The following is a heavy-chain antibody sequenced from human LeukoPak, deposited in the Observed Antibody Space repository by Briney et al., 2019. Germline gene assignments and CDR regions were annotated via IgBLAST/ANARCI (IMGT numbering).Heavy chain of an antibody. D-gene: IGHD6-19*01. CDR1: GFIVSSNY. V-gene: IGHV3-66*02. CDR3: ARDLGSSGSYFDY. Sequence: GGSLRLSCAVSGFIVSSNYMSWVRQAPGKGLEWVSVIYSGGSAYYTDSVKGRFTFSRDNSKNTLYLQMNRLRPEDTALYYCARDLGSSGSYFDYSGQGTLVTVSS. CDR2: IYSGGSA. J-gene: IGHJ4*02.